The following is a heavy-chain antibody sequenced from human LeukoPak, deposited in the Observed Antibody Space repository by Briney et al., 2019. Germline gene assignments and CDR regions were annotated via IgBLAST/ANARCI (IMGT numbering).Heavy chain of an antibody. V-gene: IGHV1-24*01. CDR3: ATDLNSRGYSSSWPYYDY. CDR2: FDPEDGET. J-gene: IGHJ4*02. Sequence: ASVTVSCKVSGYTLTELSMHWVRQAPGKGLEWMGGFDPEDGETIYAQKFQGRVTMTEDTSTDTAYMELSSLRSEDTAVYYCATDLNSRGYSSSWPYYDYWGQGTLVTVSS. D-gene: IGHD6-13*01. CDR1: GYTLTELS.